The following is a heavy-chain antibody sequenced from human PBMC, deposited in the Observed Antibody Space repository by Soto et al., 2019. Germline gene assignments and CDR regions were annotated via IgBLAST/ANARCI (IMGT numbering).Heavy chain of an antibody. Sequence: GASVKVSCKASGYTFTNYAMHWVRQAPGQRLEWMGWINAGNGNTKYSQKFQGRVTITRDTSASTAYMELSSLRSEDTAVYYCARLIGSSSYCYYGMDVWGQGTTVTVSS. CDR2: INAGNGNT. J-gene: IGHJ6*02. CDR3: ARLIGSSSYCYYGMDV. CDR1: GYTFTNYA. D-gene: IGHD6-6*01. V-gene: IGHV1-3*01.